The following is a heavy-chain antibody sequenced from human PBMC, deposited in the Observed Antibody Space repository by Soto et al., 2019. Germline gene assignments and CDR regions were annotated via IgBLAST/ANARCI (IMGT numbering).Heavy chain of an antibody. J-gene: IGHJ6*02. CDR3: AKVSSGTYYYYGMDV. CDR1: GFTFSSYA. CDR2: ISGSGGST. Sequence: EVQLLESGGGLVQPGGSLRLSCAASGFTFSSYAMSWVRQAPGKGLEWVSAISGSGGSTYYADSVKGRFTISRDNSKNTLYLQMNSLRAEDMAVYYCAKVSSGTYYYYGMDVWGQGTTVTVSS. D-gene: IGHD6-25*01. V-gene: IGHV3-23*01.